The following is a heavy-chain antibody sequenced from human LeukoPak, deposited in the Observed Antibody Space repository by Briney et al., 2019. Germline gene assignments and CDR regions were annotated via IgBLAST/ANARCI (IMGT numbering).Heavy chain of an antibody. J-gene: IGHJ4*02. CDR3: ARHTHSGYDLSY. Sequence: SETLSLTCAVYGGSFSGYYWSWIRQPPGKGLEWIGEINHSGSTNYNPSLKSRVTISVDTSKNQFSLKLSSVTAADAAVYYCARHTHSGYDLSYWGQGTLVTISS. CDR1: GGSFSGYY. CDR2: INHSGST. D-gene: IGHD5-12*01. V-gene: IGHV4-34*01.